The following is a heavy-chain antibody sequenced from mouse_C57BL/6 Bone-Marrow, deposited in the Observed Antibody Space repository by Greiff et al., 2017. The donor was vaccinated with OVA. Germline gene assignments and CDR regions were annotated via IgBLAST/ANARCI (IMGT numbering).Heavy chain of an antibody. CDR2: IYPRDGST. J-gene: IGHJ1*03. CDR1: GYTFTSYD. Sequence: QVHVKQSGPELVKPGASVKLSCKASGYTFTSYDINWVKQRPGQGLEWIGWIYPRDGSTKYNEKFKGKATLTVGTSSSTAYMELHSLTSEDSAVYFCARADYYGYWYFDVWGTGTTVTVSS. CDR3: ARADYYGYWYFDV. D-gene: IGHD1-1*01. V-gene: IGHV1-85*01.